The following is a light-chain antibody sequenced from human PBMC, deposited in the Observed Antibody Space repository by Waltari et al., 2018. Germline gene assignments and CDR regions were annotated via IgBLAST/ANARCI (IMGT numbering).Light chain of an antibody. CDR2: GAS. CDR3: QQYDGIVLT. Sequence: EIVLTQSPGTLSLSPGDRAPLSCRASQSVSSISLTWYQQKPGQAPRLLIYGASTRATGIPDRFSVSGSGTDFTLTISRLEPEDFAVYYCQQYDGIVLTFGGGTKVEI. V-gene: IGKV3-20*01. J-gene: IGKJ4*01. CDR1: QSVSSIS.